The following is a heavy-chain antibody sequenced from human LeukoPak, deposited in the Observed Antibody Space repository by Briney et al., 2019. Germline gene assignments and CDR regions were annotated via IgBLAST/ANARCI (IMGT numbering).Heavy chain of an antibody. V-gene: IGHV3-66*01. CDR1: GFTFNHYA. CDR2: INHLGHT. D-gene: IGHD1-26*01. CDR3: AREWREAQKDAFDF. J-gene: IGHJ3*01. Sequence: GGSLRLSCTASGFTFNHYAMSWVRQAPGKGLECVASINHLGHTFYADSVKGRFTIARDNSKNTLFLQMNSLRAEDSGVYYCAREWREAQKDAFDFWGQGTMVTVSS.